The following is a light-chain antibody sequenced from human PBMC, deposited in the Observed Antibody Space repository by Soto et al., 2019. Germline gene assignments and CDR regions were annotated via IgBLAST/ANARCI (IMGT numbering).Light chain of an antibody. CDR1: SSNTGNFY. CDR3: GTWDSSLSAWV. V-gene: IGLV1-51*01. Sequence: QSVLTQPPSVSAAPGQKVTISCSGSSSNTGNFYVSWYQQLPGTAPRVLIHDDNKRPSGIPDRISGSKSGTSAILVITGLQTGDEADYYCGTWDSSLSAWVFGGGTKLTVL. J-gene: IGLJ3*02. CDR2: DDN.